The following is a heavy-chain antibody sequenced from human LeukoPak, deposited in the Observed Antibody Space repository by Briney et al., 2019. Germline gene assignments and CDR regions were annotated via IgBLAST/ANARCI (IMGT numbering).Heavy chain of an antibody. V-gene: IGHV5-51*01. D-gene: IGHD5-24*01. CDR2: IYPGDSDT. CDR3: ARHRSSGWLQASADY. J-gene: IGHJ4*02. CDR1: GYSFTNYW. Sequence: GESLKISCQGSGYSFTNYWIGWVRQMPGKGLEWMGTIYPGDSDTRYSPSFQGQVTISADKSISTAYLQWSSLKASDTAMYYCARHRSSGWLQASADYWGQGTLVTVSS.